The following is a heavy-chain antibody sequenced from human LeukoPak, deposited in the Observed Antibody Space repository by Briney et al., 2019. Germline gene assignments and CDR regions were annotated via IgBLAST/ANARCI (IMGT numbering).Heavy chain of an antibody. Sequence: ASVKVSCKASGYTFTGYYMHWVRQAPGQGLEWMGWINPNSGSTNYAQKFQGRVTMTRDTSISTAYMELSRLRSDDTAVYYCAKDLRVGSGWSDASDIWGQGTMVTVTS. D-gene: IGHD6-19*01. J-gene: IGHJ3*02. CDR2: INPNSGST. CDR1: GYTFTGYY. CDR3: AKDLRVGSGWSDASDI. V-gene: IGHV1-2*02.